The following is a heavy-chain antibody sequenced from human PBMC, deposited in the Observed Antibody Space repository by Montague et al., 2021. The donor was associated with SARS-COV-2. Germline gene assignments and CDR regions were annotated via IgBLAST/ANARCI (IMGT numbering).Heavy chain of an antibody. Sequence: TLSLTCTVSGGSISSGSYYWSWIRQPAGKGLEWIRRISISGSTNYNPSLKSRVTISVDTSKNQFSLKLSSVTAADTAVYYCARDIAVAGLLDYWGQGTLVTVSS. CDR2: ISISGST. V-gene: IGHV4-61*02. D-gene: IGHD6-19*01. J-gene: IGHJ4*02. CDR3: ARDIAVAGLLDY. CDR1: GGSISSGSYY.